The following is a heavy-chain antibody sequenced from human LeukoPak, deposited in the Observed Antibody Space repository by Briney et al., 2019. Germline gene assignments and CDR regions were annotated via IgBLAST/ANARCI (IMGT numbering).Heavy chain of an antibody. CDR3: ARDQADSSGYYYFDY. CDR2: ISSSGSTI. V-gene: IGHV3-11*01. Sequence: GGSLRLSCAASGFTFSDYYMSWIRQAPGQGLEWVSYISSSGSTIYYADSVKGRFTISRDNAKNSLYLQMNSLRAEDTAVYYCARDQADSSGYYYFDYWGQGTLVTVSS. D-gene: IGHD3-22*01. CDR1: GFTFSDYY. J-gene: IGHJ4*02.